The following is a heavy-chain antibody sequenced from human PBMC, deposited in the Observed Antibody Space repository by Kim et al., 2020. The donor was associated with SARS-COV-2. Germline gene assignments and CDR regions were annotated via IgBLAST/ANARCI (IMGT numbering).Heavy chain of an antibody. CDR2: IYYSGST. J-gene: IGHJ3*02. V-gene: IGHV4-39*07. CDR3: ARPQYSSGWEGAFDI. Sequence: SETLSLTCTVSGGSISSSSYYWGWIRQPPGKGLEWIGSIYYSGSTHYNPSLKSRVNISVDTSKNQFSLKLSSVTAADTAVYYCARPQYSSGWEGAFDIWGQGTIVTVSS. CDR1: GGSISSSSYY. D-gene: IGHD6-19*01.